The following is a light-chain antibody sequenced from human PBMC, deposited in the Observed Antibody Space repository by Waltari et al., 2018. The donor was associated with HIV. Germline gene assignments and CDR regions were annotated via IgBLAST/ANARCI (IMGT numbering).Light chain of an antibody. Sequence: QSVLTQPPSASGTPGPRVTISCSGSSSNIGSYYVYWYQQLPGTAPKLLIYRNNQRPSGVPDRFSGSKSGTSASLAISGLRSEDEADYYCAVWDDSLSGLWVFGGGTKLTVL. V-gene: IGLV1-47*01. CDR1: SSNIGSYY. CDR2: RNN. J-gene: IGLJ3*02. CDR3: AVWDDSLSGLWV.